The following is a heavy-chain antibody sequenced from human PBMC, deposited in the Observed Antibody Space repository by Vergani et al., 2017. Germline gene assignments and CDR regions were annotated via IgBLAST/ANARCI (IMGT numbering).Heavy chain of an antibody. D-gene: IGHD6-6*01. CDR3: ARVRSIAARPYYMDV. J-gene: IGHJ6*03. V-gene: IGHV1-8*02. Sequence: QVQLVQSGAEVKKPGASVKVSCKASGYTFTGYYLHWVRQAPGQGLEWMGWMNPNSGNTGYAQKFQGRVTMTRDTSASTAYMELSSLRSEDTAVYYCARVRSIAARPYYMDVWGKGTTVTVSS. CDR1: GYTFTGYY. CDR2: MNPNSGNT.